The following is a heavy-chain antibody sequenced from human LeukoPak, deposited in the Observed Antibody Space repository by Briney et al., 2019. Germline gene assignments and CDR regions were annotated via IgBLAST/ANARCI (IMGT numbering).Heavy chain of an antibody. CDR2: IYYSGST. V-gene: IGHV4-59*11. D-gene: IGHD2-8*02. CDR3: ASGHTGWFDL. Sequence: SETLSLTCTVSGGSISSHYCSWIRHPPGKGLEWIGYIYYSGSTNYNPSLKSRVTISVDTSKNQFSLKLSSVTAAGTAVYYCASGHTGWFDLWGQGTLVTVSS. CDR1: GGSISSHY. J-gene: IGHJ5*02.